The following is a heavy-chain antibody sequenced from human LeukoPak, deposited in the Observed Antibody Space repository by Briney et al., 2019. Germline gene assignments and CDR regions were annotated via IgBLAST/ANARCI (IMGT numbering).Heavy chain of an antibody. CDR3: ARTGSNYGDWFDP. J-gene: IGHJ5*02. V-gene: IGHV4-31*03. Sequence: SETLSLTCTVSGGSISSGGYYWSWLRQHPGKGLEWIGYIYYSGSTYYNPSLKSRVTISVDTSKNQFSLKLSSVTAADTAVYYCARTGSNYGDWFDPWGQGTLVTVSS. CDR1: GGSISSGGYY. D-gene: IGHD4-11*01. CDR2: IYYSGST.